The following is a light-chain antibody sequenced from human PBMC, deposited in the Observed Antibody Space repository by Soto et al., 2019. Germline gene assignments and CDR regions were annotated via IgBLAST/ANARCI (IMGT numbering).Light chain of an antibody. CDR3: QKYSSVPV. CDR2: AAS. CDR1: QGIRNF. V-gene: IGKV1-27*01. Sequence: DIQMTRSPTSLSASVGDRVTITCRASQGIRNFVAWYQQKPGKAPKLLIYAASTLQSGVPSRFSGSGSGTDFTLTINSLQPEDVATYSCQKYSSVPVFGPGTKVEI. J-gene: IGKJ3*01.